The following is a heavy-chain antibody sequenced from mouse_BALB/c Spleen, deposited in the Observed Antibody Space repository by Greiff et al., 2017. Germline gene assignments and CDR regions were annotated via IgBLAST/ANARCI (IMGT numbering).Heavy chain of an antibody. CDR1: GYTFTSYW. J-gene: IGHJ4*01. Sequence: QVQLQQPGAELVKPGASVKLSCKASGYTFTSYWMHWVKQRPGQGLEWIGEINPSNGRTNYNEKFKSKATLTVDKSSSTAYMQLSSLTSEDSAVYYCARVRHYYYGSSYDYYAMDYWGQGTSVTVTS. CDR3: ARVRHYYYGSSYDYYAMDY. D-gene: IGHD1-1*01. V-gene: IGHV1S81*02. CDR2: INPSNGRT.